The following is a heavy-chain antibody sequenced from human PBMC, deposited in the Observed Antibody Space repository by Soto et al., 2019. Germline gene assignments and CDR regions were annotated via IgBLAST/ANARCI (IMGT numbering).Heavy chain of an antibody. CDR3: ATGGLGRWLVLRY. CDR2: FDPEDGET. Sequence: GASVKVSCKVSGYTLTELSMHWVRQAPGKGLEWMGGFDPEDGETIYAQKFQGRVTMTEDTPTDTAYMELSSLRSEDTAVYYCATGGLGRWLVLRYWGQGTLVTVSS. D-gene: IGHD6-19*01. CDR1: GYTLTELS. J-gene: IGHJ4*02. V-gene: IGHV1-24*01.